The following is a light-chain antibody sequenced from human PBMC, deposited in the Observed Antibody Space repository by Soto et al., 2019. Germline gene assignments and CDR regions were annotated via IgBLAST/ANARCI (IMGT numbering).Light chain of an antibody. J-gene: IGLJ1*01. CDR2: DVS. V-gene: IGLV2-14*03. CDR1: SSDVGGYDF. CDR3: SSYTSISAYV. Sequence: QSALTQPASVSGSPGQSITISCTGTSSDVGGYDFVSWYQHHPGKAPRLMIYDVSHRPSGVSDRFSASKSGNTASLTISGLLAEDEADYYCSSYTSISAYVFGTGTKVTDL.